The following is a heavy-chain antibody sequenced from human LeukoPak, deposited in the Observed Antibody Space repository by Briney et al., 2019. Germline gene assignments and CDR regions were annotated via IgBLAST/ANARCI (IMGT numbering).Heavy chain of an antibody. CDR1: GFTFSSYS. J-gene: IGHJ5*02. D-gene: IGHD2-2*01. Sequence: KSGGSLRLSCAASGFTFSSYSMNWVRQAPGKGLEWVSSISSSSSYIYYADSVKGRFTISRDNAKNSLYLQMNSLRAEDTAVYYCARDYCTSTTCPNWFDPWGQGTLVTVSS. V-gene: IGHV3-21*01. CDR2: ISSSSSYI. CDR3: ARDYCTSTTCPNWFDP.